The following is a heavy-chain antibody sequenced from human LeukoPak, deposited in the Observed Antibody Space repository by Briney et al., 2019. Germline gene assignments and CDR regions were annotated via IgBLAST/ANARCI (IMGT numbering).Heavy chain of an antibody. CDR1: GFTVCSYR. V-gene: IGHV3-7*01. D-gene: IGHD1-1*01. J-gene: IGHJ4*02. CDR2: IKEDGSEK. Sequence: GGSLTLSCAAAGFTVCSYRVRCVRRSAGKRREAVANIKEDGSEKYYVDSVKGRFTISRDNAKNSLYLQMNSLRAEDTAVYYCATGGRWLALEYWGRGTLVTVSS. CDR3: ATGGRWLALEY.